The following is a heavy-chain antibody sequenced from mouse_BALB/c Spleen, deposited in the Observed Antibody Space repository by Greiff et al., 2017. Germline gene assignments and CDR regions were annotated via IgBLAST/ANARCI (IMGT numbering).Heavy chain of an antibody. CDR1: GFSLTSYG. Sequence: QVQLKQSGPGLVAPSQSLSITCTVSGFSLTSYGVHWVRQPPGKGLEWLVVIWSDGSTTYNSALKSRLSISKDNSKSQVFLKMNSLQTDDTAMYYCARQMELLNYAMDYWGQGTSVTVSS. J-gene: IGHJ4*01. CDR3: ARQMELLNYAMDY. D-gene: IGHD1-1*01. CDR2: IWSDGST. V-gene: IGHV2-6-1*01.